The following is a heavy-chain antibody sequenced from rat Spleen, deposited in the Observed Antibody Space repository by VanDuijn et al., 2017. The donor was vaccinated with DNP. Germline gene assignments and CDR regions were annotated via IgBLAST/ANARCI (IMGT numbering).Heavy chain of an antibody. J-gene: IGHJ2*01. CDR1: GFTFNNYW. V-gene: IGHV5-31*01. D-gene: IGHD3-2*01. Sequence: EVQLVESGGDLVQPGRSLKFSCVASGFTFNNYWMTWIRQVPGKGLEWVASISYDGGSTYYRDSVKGRFTISRDNAKSTLYLQMESLRSEDTATYYCAKARSTEYFDYWGQGVMVTVSS. CDR3: AKARSTEYFDY. CDR2: ISYDGGST.